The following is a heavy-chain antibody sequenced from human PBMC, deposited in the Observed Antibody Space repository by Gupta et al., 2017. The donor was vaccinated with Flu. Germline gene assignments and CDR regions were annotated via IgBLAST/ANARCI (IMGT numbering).Heavy chain of an antibody. V-gene: IGHV3-48*03. CDR2: ITSSGGAI. CDR1: GFTFTSYE. J-gene: IGHJ4*02. CDR3: AREVNSAYDEFDY. Sequence: EVQLVESGGGLVQPGGSLRLSCAASGFTFTSYEMNWVRQAPGKGLEWVSYITSSGGAIYYADSVKGRFTISRDNAKNSLYLQMNSLRAEDTAVYYCAREVNSAYDEFDYWGQGTLVIVSS. D-gene: IGHD5-12*01.